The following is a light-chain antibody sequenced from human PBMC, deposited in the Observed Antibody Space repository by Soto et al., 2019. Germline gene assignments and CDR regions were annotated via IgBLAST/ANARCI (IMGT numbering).Light chain of an antibody. CDR1: GSNIWNNY. Sequence: QSVLTQPPSVSAAPGQKVTISCSGSGSNIWNNYVSWYQQLPGTAPKLLIYDNNKRPSGIPDRFSGSKSGTSATLGITGLQTGDEADYYCGTWDSSLSAVVFGGGTKLTVL. CDR2: DNN. J-gene: IGLJ2*01. CDR3: GTWDSSLSAVV. V-gene: IGLV1-51*01.